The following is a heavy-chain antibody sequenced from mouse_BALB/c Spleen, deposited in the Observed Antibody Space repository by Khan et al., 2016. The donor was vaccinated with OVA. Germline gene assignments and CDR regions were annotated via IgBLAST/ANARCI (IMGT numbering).Heavy chain of an antibody. D-gene: IGHD1-1*01. Sequence: EVQLQESGPGLVKPSQSLSLTCTVTGYSITSDYAWNWIRQFPGNKLEWMGYISYSGSTSYNPSLKSRISITRDTSKNQFFLQLNSVTTEVTATYYCERCDYYGSSYEYYAMDYWGQGTSVTVSS. CDR3: ERCDYYGSSYEYYAMDY. CDR1: GYSITSDYA. V-gene: IGHV3-2*02. J-gene: IGHJ4*01. CDR2: ISYSGST.